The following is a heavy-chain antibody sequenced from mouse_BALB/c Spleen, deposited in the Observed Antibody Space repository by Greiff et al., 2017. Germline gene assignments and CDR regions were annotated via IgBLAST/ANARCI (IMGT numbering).Heavy chain of an antibody. CDR2: ISYSGST. J-gene: IGHJ4*01. CDR3: ARQERGTARAHYAMDY. Sequence: EVKLQESGPGLVKPSQSLSLTCTVTGYSITSDYAWNWIRQFPGNKLEWMGYISYSGSTSYNPSLKSRISITRDTSKNQFFLQLNSVTTEDTATYYCARQERGTARAHYAMDYWGQGTSVTVSS. CDR1: GYSITSDYA. V-gene: IGHV3-2*02. D-gene: IGHD3-2*01.